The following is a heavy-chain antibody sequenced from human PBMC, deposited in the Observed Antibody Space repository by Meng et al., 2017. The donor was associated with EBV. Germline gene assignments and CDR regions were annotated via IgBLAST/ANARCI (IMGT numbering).Heavy chain of an antibody. CDR2: VYYSGST. J-gene: IGHJ5*02. D-gene: IGHD6-13*01. V-gene: IGHV4-39*07. CDR3: ARRGYSSSRTEFDP. CDR1: GDSISSRSYY. Sequence: QLQLYQSGPGLVKPSAPLSLTCTVAGDSISSRSYYWGWIREFAGKGLEWIGNVYYSGSTYYNPSLKSRVTISVDTSKNQFSLKLSSVTAADTAVYYCARRGYSSSRTEFDPWGQGTLVTVSS.